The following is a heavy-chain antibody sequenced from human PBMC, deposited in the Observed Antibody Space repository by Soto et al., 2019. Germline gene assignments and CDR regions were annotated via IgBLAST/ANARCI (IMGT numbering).Heavy chain of an antibody. CDR3: ARWRHVVPVSPTDCDH. V-gene: IGHV3-74*01. J-gene: IGHJ4*02. CDR1: GFTFSTYW. CDR2: ISPDGSNR. D-gene: IGHD2-21*01. Sequence: VGSLRLSCAASGFTFSTYWMNWVRQTPGKGLMWVSRISPDGSNRGYADSGEGRFTVSRDNAKNTLYPQMHSLRAEHTAMYYCARWRHVVPVSPTDCDHWGEGTLV.